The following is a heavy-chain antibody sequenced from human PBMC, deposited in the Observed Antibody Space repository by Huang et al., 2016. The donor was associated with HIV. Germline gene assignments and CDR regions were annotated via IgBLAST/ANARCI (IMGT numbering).Heavy chain of an antibody. J-gene: IGHJ6*02. CDR3: SRDDFWSGYSDYYGLDV. CDR1: GFTFNSYA. V-gene: IGHV3-23*01. D-gene: IGHD3-3*01. CDR2: ISGRGGNT. Sequence: EVQLLESGGGLVQPGGSLRLSCVASGFTFNSYAMSWVRQAPGKGLEWVSAISGRGGNTYYADSVKGRFTSSRDNSKNTLFLQMSGLRAEDTAVYYCSRDDFWSGYSDYYGLDVWGQGTTVTVSS.